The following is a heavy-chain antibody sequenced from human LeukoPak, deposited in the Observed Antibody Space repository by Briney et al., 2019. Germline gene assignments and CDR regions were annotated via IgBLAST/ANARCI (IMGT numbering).Heavy chain of an antibody. Sequence: GGSLRLSCAASGFTFSSYEMNWVRQAPGKGLEWVSYISSSGSTIYYADSVKGRFTISRDNAKNSLYLQMNSLRAEDTAVYYCATYLGITMVRGVPYDYWGQGTLVTVSS. CDR1: GFTFSSYE. CDR3: ATYLGITMVRGVPYDY. CDR2: ISSSGSTI. D-gene: IGHD3-10*01. V-gene: IGHV3-48*03. J-gene: IGHJ4*02.